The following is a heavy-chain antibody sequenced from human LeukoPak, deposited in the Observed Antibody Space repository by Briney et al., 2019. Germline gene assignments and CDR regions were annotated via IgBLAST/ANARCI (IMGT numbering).Heavy chain of an antibody. V-gene: IGHV3-7*03. CDR3: AKDNESSSGGGYGGGY. D-gene: IGHD5-12*01. CDR1: GFTFSSYW. J-gene: IGHJ4*02. Sequence: PGGSLRLSCAASGFTFSSYWMSWVRQAPGKGLEWVANIKQDGSEKYYADSVKGRFTISRDNSKNSLYLQMNSLRTEDTALYYCAKDNESSSGGGYGGGYWGQGTLVTVSS. CDR2: IKQDGSEK.